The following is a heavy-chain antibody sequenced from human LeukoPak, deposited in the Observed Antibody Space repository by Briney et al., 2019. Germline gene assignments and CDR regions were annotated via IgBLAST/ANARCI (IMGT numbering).Heavy chain of an antibody. Sequence: PGGSLRLSCAASGFTFRNYGINWVRQAPGKGLEWVAFIRYDARNKYYADSVKGRFTISRDNSKNTMYLQMNSLRTEDTAVYYCAKVAGPQDYHYENSGPQFDYWGQGTLVTVSS. J-gene: IGHJ4*02. D-gene: IGHD3-16*01. V-gene: IGHV3-30*02. CDR3: AKVAGPQDYHYENSGPQFDY. CDR2: IRYDARNK. CDR1: GFTFRNYG.